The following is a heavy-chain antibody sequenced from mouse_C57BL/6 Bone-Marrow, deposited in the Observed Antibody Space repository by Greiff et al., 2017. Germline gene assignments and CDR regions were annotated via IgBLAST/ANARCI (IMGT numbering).Heavy chain of an antibody. CDR1: GFTFNTYA. CDR2: IRSKSSNYAT. CDR3: VRGDYGYDGAWFAY. D-gene: IGHD2-2*01. J-gene: IGHJ3*01. V-gene: IGHV10-3*01. Sequence: EVQRVESGGGLVQPKGSLKLSCAASGFTFNTYAMHWVRQAPGKGLEWVARIRSKSSNYATYYADSVKDRFTISRDDSQSMLYLQMNNLKTEDTAMYYCVRGDYGYDGAWFAYWGQGTLVTVSA.